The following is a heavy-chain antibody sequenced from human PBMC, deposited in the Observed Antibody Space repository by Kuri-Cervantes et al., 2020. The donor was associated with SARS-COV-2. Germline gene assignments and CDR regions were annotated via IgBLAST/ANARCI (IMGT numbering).Heavy chain of an antibody. CDR1: GYTFTSYD. Sequence: ASVKVTCKASGYTFTSYDINWVRQATGQGLEWMGWMNPNNGNTNYAQKLQGRVTMTTDTSTSTAYMELRSLRSDDTAVYYCARDGYCSSTSCYAPMDVWGKGTTVTVSS. CDR3: ARDGYCSSTSCYAPMDV. V-gene: IGHV1-18*01. D-gene: IGHD2-2*01. CDR2: MNPNNGNT. J-gene: IGHJ6*04.